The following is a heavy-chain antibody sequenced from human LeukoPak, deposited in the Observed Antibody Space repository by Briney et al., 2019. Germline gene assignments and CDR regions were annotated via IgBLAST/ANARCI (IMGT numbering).Heavy chain of an antibody. Sequence: SETLSLTCTVSGGSINSYYWNWIRRPPGKGLEWIGYIYYSGSTNYNPSLRSRVTISLDTSKKQFSLKLSSVTAADTAIYYCAREGGTVPDYWGQGTLVTVSS. D-gene: IGHD4-17*01. CDR2: IYYSGST. J-gene: IGHJ4*02. CDR1: GGSINSYY. CDR3: AREGGTVPDY. V-gene: IGHV4-59*01.